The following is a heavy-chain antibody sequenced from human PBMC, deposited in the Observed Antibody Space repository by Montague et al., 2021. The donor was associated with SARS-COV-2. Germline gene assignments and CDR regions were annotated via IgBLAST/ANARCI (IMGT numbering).Heavy chain of an antibody. Sequence: SETLSLTCSVSGVSISSSNYYWGWIRQPPGKGLEWIGSVYYSRGTNYNPSLESRVTISVDTSKNQFSLSLSSATAADTAVYYCGRGISSCWAVGYGGQGILV. D-gene: IGHD4-23*01. J-gene: IGHJ4*02. CDR1: GVSISSSNYY. CDR3: GRGISSCWAVGY. V-gene: IGHV4-39*01. CDR2: VYYSRGT.